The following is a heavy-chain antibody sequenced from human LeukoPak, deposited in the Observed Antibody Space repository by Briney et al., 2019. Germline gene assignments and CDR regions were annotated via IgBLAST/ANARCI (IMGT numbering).Heavy chain of an antibody. D-gene: IGHD6-19*01. J-gene: IGHJ4*02. CDR1: GYTFTSYG. V-gene: IGHV1-18*01. CDR2: ISTYNGNT. CDR3: ARAPITVAGSALWY. Sequence: ASVKVSCKASGYTFTSYGINWLRQAPGQGLEGMGWISTYNGNTNYAQKLQGRVTMTTDTSTSTAYMELRSLRSDDTAVYYCARAPITVAGSALWYWGQGTLVTVSS.